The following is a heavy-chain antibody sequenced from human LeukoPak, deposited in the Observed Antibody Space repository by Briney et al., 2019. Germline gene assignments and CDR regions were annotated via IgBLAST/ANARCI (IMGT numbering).Heavy chain of an antibody. CDR3: ARGLGSGYFDYYYYYMDV. CDR2: IYYSGST. D-gene: IGHD3-3*01. V-gene: IGHV4-39*07. Sequence: PSETLSLTCTVSGGSISSSSYYWGWIRQPPGKGLEWIGSIYYSGSTYYNPSLKSRVTISVDTSKNQFSLKLSSVTAADTAVYYCARGLGSGYFDYYYYYMDVWGKGTTVTVSS. J-gene: IGHJ6*03. CDR1: GGSISSSSYY.